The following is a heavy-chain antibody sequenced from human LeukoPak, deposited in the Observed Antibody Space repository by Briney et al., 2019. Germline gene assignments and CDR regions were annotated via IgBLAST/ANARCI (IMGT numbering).Heavy chain of an antibody. CDR2: ISYDGSNK. CDR1: GFTFSSYA. Sequence: GRSLRLSCAASGFTFSSYAMHWVRQAPGKGLEWVAVISYDGSNKYYADSVKDRFTISRDNSKNTLYLQMNSLRADDTAVYYCARKVDTAMAEDYWGQGTLVTVSS. J-gene: IGHJ4*02. CDR3: ARKVDTAMAEDY. D-gene: IGHD5-18*01. V-gene: IGHV3-30-3*01.